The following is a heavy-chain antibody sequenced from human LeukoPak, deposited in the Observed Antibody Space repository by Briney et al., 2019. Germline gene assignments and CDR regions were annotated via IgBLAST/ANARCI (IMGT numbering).Heavy chain of an antibody. CDR3: ATTRRGDPGYSYDDAFDI. CDR1: GFTFSSYA. V-gene: IGHV3-23*01. CDR2: ISGSGGST. D-gene: IGHD5-18*01. J-gene: IGHJ3*02. Sequence: GGSLRLSCAASGFTFSSYAMSWVRQAPGKGLEWVSAISGSGGSTYYADSVKGRFTISRDNAKNSLYLQMNSLRAEDTAVYYCATTRRGDPGYSYDDAFDIWGQGTMVTVSS.